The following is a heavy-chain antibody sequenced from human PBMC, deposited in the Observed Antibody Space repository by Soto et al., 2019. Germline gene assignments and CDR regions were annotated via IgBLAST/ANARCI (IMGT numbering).Heavy chain of an antibody. Sequence: SEKLSLTCTVPGGSTTPYYWSWIRQPPGKGLEWIGYIYYSGNTKYNPSLKSRVTISIDASKKQFSLKLSSVTAAETAFYYCARQNYGDGFDYWGQG. CDR1: GGSTTPYY. D-gene: IGHD4-17*01. CDR2: IYYSGNT. CDR3: ARQNYGDGFDY. J-gene: IGHJ4*02. V-gene: IGHV4-59*08.